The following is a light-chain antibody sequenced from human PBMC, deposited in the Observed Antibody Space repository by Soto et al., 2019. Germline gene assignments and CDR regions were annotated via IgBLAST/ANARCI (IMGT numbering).Light chain of an antibody. CDR2: TAS. CDR1: QDINDY. J-gene: IGKJ5*01. Sequence: DIQLTQSPSFLSASVGDRVTITCRASQDINDYLAWYQQRPWKAPNLLIYTASTLQSGVPSRFSGSGSGTEFTLTISSLQPEDFATYYCQQRHSYPITFGQGTRLEIK. CDR3: QQRHSYPIT. V-gene: IGKV1-9*01.